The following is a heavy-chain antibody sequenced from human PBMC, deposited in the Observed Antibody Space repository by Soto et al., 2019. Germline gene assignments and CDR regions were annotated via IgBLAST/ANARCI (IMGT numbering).Heavy chain of an antibody. CDR3: AKMRYTSLYCYGLDV. CDR1: GFTFSSFG. D-gene: IGHD1-20*01. CDR2: ISYDGNNE. J-gene: IGHJ6*01. V-gene: IGHV3-30*18. Sequence: QVQLVESGGGVVQPGTSLRLSCAVSGFTFSSFGMYWVRQAPGKGLEWVAVISYDGNNEYYADSVRGRFTISRDISKSTLFLQMTSLTAEDTAVYYCAKMRYTSLYCYGLDVW.